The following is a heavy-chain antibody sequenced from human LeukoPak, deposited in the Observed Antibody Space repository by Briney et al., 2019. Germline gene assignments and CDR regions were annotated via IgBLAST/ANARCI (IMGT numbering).Heavy chain of an antibody. CDR1: GGTFSSYA. CDR2: IIPILGIA. CDR3: ARAVAGTLVDY. Sequence: SVKVSCKASGGTFSSYAISWVRQAPGQGLEWMGRIIPILGIANYAQKFQGRVTITADKSTSTAYMELSSLRSEDAAVYYCARAVAGTLVDYWGQGTLVTVSS. V-gene: IGHV1-69*04. J-gene: IGHJ4*02. D-gene: IGHD6-19*01.